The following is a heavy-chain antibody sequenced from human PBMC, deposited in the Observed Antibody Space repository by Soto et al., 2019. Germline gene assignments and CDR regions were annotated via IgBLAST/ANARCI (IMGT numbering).Heavy chain of an antibody. D-gene: IGHD3-3*01. CDR3: ARDRAISPFNYYGMDV. J-gene: IGHJ6*02. CDR1: GFTFSSYD. Sequence: HPGGSLRLSCAASGFTFSSYDMHWVRQATGKGLEWVSAIGTAGDTYYPGSVKGRFTISRENAKNSLYLQMNSLRAEDTVVYYCARDRAISPFNYYGMDVWGQGTTVTVSS. CDR2: IGTAGDT. V-gene: IGHV3-13*01.